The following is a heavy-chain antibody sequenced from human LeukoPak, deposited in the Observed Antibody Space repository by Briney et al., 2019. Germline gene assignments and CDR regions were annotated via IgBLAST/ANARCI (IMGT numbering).Heavy chain of an antibody. J-gene: IGHJ6*03. Sequence: SETLSLTCNVSGNSMNKYQWSWIRQPPGKGLEWIGNIYTSGITNYNPSLKSRVTISVDTSKSQLLLKLRSVTAADTAVYYCARRVHMDVWGKGTTVTVS. CDR3: ARRVHMDV. V-gene: IGHV4-4*09. CDR2: IYTSGIT. CDR1: GNSMNKYQ.